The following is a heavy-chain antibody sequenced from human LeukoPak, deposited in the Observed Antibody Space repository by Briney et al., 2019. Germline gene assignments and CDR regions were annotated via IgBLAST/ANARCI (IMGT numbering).Heavy chain of an antibody. J-gene: IGHJ4*02. V-gene: IGHV1-46*01. D-gene: IGHD5-18*01. CDR1: GYTSTSYY. CDR3: ARGGYSYGVDY. Sequence: GASVKVSCKASGYTSTSYYMHWVRQAPGQGLEWMGIINPSGDRSTYAQKFQGRVTMTRNTSISTAYMELSSLRSEDTAVYYCARGGYSYGVDYWGQGTLVTVSS. CDR2: INPSGDRS.